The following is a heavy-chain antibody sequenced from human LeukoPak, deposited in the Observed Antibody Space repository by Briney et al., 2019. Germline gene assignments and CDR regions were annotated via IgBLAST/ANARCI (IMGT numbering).Heavy chain of an antibody. Sequence: EASVKVSCKASGYTFTGYYMHWVRQAPGQGLEWMGWINTNTGNPTYAQGFTGRFVFSLDTSVSTAYLQISSLKAEDTAVYYCAREAVRGWYNFDYWGQGTLVTVSS. CDR1: GYTFTGYY. D-gene: IGHD6-19*01. CDR3: AREAVRGWYNFDY. V-gene: IGHV7-4-1*02. J-gene: IGHJ4*02. CDR2: INTNTGNP.